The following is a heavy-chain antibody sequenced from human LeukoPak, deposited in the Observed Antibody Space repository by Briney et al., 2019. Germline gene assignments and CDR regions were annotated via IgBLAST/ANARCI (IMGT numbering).Heavy chain of an antibody. CDR1: GFTFSSYA. Sequence: AGGSLRLSCAASGFTFSSYAMRWVRQAPGKGLEWVAVISYDGSNKYYADSVKGRFTISRDNSKNTLYLQMNSLRAEDTAVYYCARERRHSSSWYKVGYYFDYWGQGTLVTVSS. V-gene: IGHV3-30-3*01. CDR3: ARERRHSSSWYKVGYYFDY. CDR2: ISYDGSNK. D-gene: IGHD6-13*01. J-gene: IGHJ4*02.